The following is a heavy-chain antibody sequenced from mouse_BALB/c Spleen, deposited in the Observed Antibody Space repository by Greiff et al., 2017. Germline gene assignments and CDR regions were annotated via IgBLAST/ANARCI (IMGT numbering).Heavy chain of an antibody. CDR3: ARDTNAMDY. J-gene: IGHJ4*01. CDR2: IRNKANGYTT. V-gene: IGHV7-3*02. CDR1: GFTFTDYY. Sequence: LVESGGGLVQPGGSLRLSCATSGFTFTDYYMSWVRQPPGKALEWLGFIRNKANGYTTEYSASVKGRFTISRDNSQSILYLQMNTLRAEDSATYYCARDTNAMDYWGQGTSVTVSS.